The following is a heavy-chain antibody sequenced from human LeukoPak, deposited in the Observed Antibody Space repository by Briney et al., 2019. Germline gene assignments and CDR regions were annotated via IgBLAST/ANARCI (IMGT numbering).Heavy chain of an antibody. CDR2: IWYDGGNK. V-gene: IGHV3-33*06. D-gene: IGHD6-19*01. CDR3: AKGTESGWYAYFDY. J-gene: IGHJ4*02. CDR1: GFTFSHYG. Sequence: GRSLRLSCAASGFTFSHYGMHWVRQAPGKGLEWVAVIWYDGGNKYFADSVKGRFTISRDNSKNTVYLQMNSLRVEGTAVYYCAKGTESGWYAYFDYWGQGTLVTVSS.